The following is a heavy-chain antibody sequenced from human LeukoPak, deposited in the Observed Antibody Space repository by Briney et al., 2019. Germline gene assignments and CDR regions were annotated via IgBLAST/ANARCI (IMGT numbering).Heavy chain of an antibody. Sequence: ASVKVSCKASGYTFSSFTVTWVRQAPGQGLEWMGWISPHSNKTNYVQKLQDRVTMTTDRSTSTTYMELRRLRPDDTALYYCARGGGGYINAYTHWGQGTLVTVSS. CDR2: ISPHSNKT. V-gene: IGHV1-18*01. D-gene: IGHD3-16*01. CDR3: ARGGGGYINAYTH. CDR1: GYTFSSFT. J-gene: IGHJ4*02.